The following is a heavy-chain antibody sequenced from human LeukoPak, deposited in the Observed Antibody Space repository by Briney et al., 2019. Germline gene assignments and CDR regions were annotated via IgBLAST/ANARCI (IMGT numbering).Heavy chain of an antibody. CDR3: ARVFAIEIDPDAFDI. J-gene: IGHJ3*02. V-gene: IGHV4-39*07. CDR2: IYYSGST. Sequence: TSETLSLTCTVSGGSISSYYWGWIRQPPGKGLEWIGSIYYSGSTYYNPSLKSRVTISVDTSKNQFSLKLSSVTAADTAVYYCARVFAIEIDPDAFDIWGQGTMVTVSS. CDR1: GGSISSYY. D-gene: IGHD2/OR15-2a*01.